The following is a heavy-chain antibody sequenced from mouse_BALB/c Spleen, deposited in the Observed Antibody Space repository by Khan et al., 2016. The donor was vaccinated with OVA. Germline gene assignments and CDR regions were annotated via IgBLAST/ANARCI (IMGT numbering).Heavy chain of an antibody. D-gene: IGHD1-1*01. CDR3: ARDFGSSFWFAY. V-gene: IGHV1S136*01. J-gene: IGHJ3*01. CDR1: GYTFPNYI. CDR2: INPYNDGA. Sequence: VQLQQSGPVLVKPGASVKMSCKASGYTFPNYIVHWVQQKPGQGLEWIGYINPYNDGAKYNEKFKGKATLTSDKSSSTAYMELSGLTSDDSAVYYCARDFGSSFWFAYWGQGTLVTVSA.